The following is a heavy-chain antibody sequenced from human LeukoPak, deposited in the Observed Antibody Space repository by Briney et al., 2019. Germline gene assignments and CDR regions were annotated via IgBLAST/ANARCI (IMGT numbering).Heavy chain of an antibody. CDR1: GFTFSSYS. J-gene: IGHJ4*02. D-gene: IGHD3-16*01. Sequence: GGSLRLSCAASGFTFSSYSMNWVRQAPGKGLEWVSYISSSSSTIYYADSVKGRFTISRDNSKNTLYLQMNSLRAEDTAVYYCARGPYIPPGYFDYWGQGTLVTVSS. V-gene: IGHV3-48*01. CDR3: ARGPYIPPGYFDY. CDR2: ISSSSSTI.